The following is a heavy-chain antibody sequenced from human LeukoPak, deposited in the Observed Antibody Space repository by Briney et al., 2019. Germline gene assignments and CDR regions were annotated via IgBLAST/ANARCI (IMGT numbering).Heavy chain of an antibody. V-gene: IGHV3-11*04. J-gene: IGHJ4*02. D-gene: IGHD6-13*01. Sequence: PGGSLRLSCAASGFTFSDYYMSWIRQAPGKGLEWVSYISSSGSTIYYADSVKGRFTISRDNSKNTLYLQMNSLRAEDTAVYYCARKKYSSSWYSPFDYWGQGTLVTVSS. CDR2: ISSSGSTI. CDR3: ARKKYSSSWYSPFDY. CDR1: GFTFSDYY.